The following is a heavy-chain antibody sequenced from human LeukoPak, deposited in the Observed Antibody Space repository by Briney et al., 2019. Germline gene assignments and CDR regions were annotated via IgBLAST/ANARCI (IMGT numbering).Heavy chain of an antibody. V-gene: IGHV4-38-2*01. CDR2: IYHSGSA. CDR3: ARVGSIPLDY. Sequence: PGGSLRLSCAASGFTVSSNYMSWVRQAPGKGLEWIGSIYHSGSAYYNPSLKSRVTISVDTSKNQFSLKLSSVTAADTAVYYCARVGSIPLDYWGQGTLVTVSS. D-gene: IGHD1-26*01. J-gene: IGHJ4*02. CDR1: GFTVSSNY.